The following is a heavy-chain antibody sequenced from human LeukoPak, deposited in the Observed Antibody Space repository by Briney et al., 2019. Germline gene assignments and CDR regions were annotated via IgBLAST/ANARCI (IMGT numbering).Heavy chain of an antibody. Sequence: SVKVSCKASGGTFSSYAISWVRQAPGQELEWMGRIIPIFGTANYAQKFQGRVTITTDESTSTAYMELSSLRSEDTAVYYCARRLGLGYGDYESAFDIWGQGTMVTVSS. CDR1: GGTFSSYA. J-gene: IGHJ3*02. D-gene: IGHD4-17*01. CDR2: IIPIFGTA. V-gene: IGHV1-69*05. CDR3: ARRLGLGYGDYESAFDI.